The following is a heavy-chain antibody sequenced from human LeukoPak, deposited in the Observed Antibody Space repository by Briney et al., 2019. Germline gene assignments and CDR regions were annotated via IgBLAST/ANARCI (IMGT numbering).Heavy chain of an antibody. J-gene: IGHJ6*03. CDR1: GYTFTSYD. D-gene: IGHD3-3*01. Sequence: ASVKVSCKASGYTFTSYDINWVRQATGQGLEWMGWMNPNSGNTGYAQKFQGRVTMTRNTSISTAYMELSSLRSEDTAVYYCARAQTYYDFWSGYYTPYYYYYYMDVWGKGTTATVSS. V-gene: IGHV1-8*01. CDR2: MNPNSGNT. CDR3: ARAQTYYDFWSGYYTPYYYYYYMDV.